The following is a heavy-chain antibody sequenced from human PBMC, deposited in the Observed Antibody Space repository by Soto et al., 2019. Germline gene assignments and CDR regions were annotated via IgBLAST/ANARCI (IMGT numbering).Heavy chain of an antibody. CDR2: IYYSGST. Sequence: QVQLQESGPGLVKPSQTLSLTCTVSGGSISSGGYYWSWIRQHPGKGLEWIGYIYYSGSTNYNPSLKSRVTISVDTSKNQFSLKLSSVTAADTAVYYCARGTNYYDSSGFAFDIWGQGTMVTVSS. V-gene: IGHV4-31*03. D-gene: IGHD3-22*01. CDR1: GGSISSGGYY. J-gene: IGHJ3*02. CDR3: ARGTNYYDSSGFAFDI.